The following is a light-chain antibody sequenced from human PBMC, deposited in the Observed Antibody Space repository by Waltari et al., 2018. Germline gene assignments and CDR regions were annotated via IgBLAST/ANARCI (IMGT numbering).Light chain of an antibody. CDR2: EVS. V-gene: IGKV2-29*02. J-gene: IGKJ3*01. CDR1: QSLLHSDGKTY. Sequence: DMVMTQTPLFLSVTPGQPASTSCKSSQSLLHSDGKTYLYWYLQKPGQSPQLLIYEVSSRLPGVRDRFSGSGSGTDFTLNISRVAADDVGVYYCMQGRTFGPGTKVDIK. CDR3: MQGRT.